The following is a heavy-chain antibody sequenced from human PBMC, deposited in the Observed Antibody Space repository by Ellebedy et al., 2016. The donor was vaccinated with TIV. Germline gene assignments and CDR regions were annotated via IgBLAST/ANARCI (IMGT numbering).Heavy chain of an antibody. V-gene: IGHV3-11*01. D-gene: IGHD2-2*01. J-gene: IGHJ5*02. CDR3: ARDTRFIDHQHNWFDP. Sequence: GGSLRLSCAASGFTFSDYYMIWIRQAPGKGLEWVSYISNSGSTIYYADSVKGRFTISGDNAKNSLYLQMNSLRAEDTAVYYCARDTRFIDHQHNWFDPWGQGTLVTVSS. CDR1: GFTFSDYY. CDR2: ISNSGSTI.